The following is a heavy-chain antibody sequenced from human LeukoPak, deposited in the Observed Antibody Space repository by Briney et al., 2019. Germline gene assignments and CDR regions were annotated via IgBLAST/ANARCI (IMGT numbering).Heavy chain of an antibody. J-gene: IGHJ3*02. CDR1: PFTFSNYA. D-gene: IGHD3-9*01. V-gene: IGHV3-23*01. CDR3: AKDRDSLTWYKDAFHI. CDR2: ITGSGGNT. Sequence: SGGSLRLSCTASPFTFSNYAMSWVRQAPGKGLEWVSAITGSGGNTYYADSVKGRFTIFRDNSKNTLYLQMNSLRAEDTAIYYCAKDRDSLTWYKDAFHIWGLGTMVTVSS.